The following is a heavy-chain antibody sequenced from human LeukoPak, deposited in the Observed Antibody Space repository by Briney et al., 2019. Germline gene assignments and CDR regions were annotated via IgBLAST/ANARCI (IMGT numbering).Heavy chain of an antibody. CDR2: INTDGNST. V-gene: IGHV3-74*01. Sequence: GGSLRLSCAASGFTFSSYWMHWVRQAPGKGLVWVSRINTDGNSTNYADSLKGRFTISRDNAKNTLYLQMNNLRAEDTAVYYCARVKDGLGNYRYFDYWGQGTLVTVSS. J-gene: IGHJ4*02. CDR3: ARVKDGLGNYRYFDY. D-gene: IGHD3-10*01. CDR1: GFTFSSYW.